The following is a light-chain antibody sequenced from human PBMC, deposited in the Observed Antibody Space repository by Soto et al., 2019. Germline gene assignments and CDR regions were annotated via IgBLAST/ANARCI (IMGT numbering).Light chain of an antibody. J-gene: IGKJ5*01. Sequence: IVLTQSPGTLSLSPGERATLSCRASQSVSSSYLAWYQQKPGQAPRLLIYSASSRATGIPDRFSGSGSGTDFTLTISRLEPEDFAVYYCQQYGSLITFGQGTRLEIK. V-gene: IGKV3-20*01. CDR2: SAS. CDR1: QSVSSSY. CDR3: QQYGSLIT.